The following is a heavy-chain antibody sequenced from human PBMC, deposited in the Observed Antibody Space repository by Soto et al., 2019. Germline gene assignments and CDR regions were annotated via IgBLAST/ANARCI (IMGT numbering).Heavy chain of an antibody. CDR1: GGSISSSSYY. CDR3: ARDSAVTTTVFDY. D-gene: IGHD4-17*01. Sequence: PSETLSLTCTVSGGSISSSSYYWGWIRQPPGKGLEWIGSIYYSGSTYYNPSLKSRVTMSVDTSKNQFSLKLSSVTAADTAVYYCARDSAVTTTVFDYWGQGTLVTVSS. J-gene: IGHJ4*02. CDR2: IYYSGST. V-gene: IGHV4-39*07.